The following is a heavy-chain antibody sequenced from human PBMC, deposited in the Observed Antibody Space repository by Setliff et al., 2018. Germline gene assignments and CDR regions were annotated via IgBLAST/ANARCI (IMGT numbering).Heavy chain of an antibody. J-gene: IGHJ4*02. D-gene: IGHD4-17*01. V-gene: IGHV5-51*01. CDR1: GYSFTSYW. Sequence: GESLKISCKGSGYSFTSYWIAWVRQMPGKGLEWMGIIYPGDSDTRYSPSFQGQVTISTDKSINTAYLQWSSLKTSDTAMYYCARQNYGDYDYWGQGTLVTVSS. CDR2: IYPGDSDT. CDR3: ARQNYGDYDY.